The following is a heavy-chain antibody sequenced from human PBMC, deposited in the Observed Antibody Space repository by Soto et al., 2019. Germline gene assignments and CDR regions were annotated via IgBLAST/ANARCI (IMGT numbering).Heavy chain of an antibody. V-gene: IGHV1-58*02. D-gene: IGHD3-16*02. Sequence: GASVKVSCKASGFTFTNSAMQWVRQTRGQRLEWIGWIVVGTGNTNYAQQFQGRVTITRDLSTSTAYMELKTLRSEDTAFYYCAAAPPFIWRSYRFASWGQGTLVTVSS. CDR1: GFTFTNSA. CDR2: IVVGTGNT. CDR3: AAAPPFIWRSYRFAS. J-gene: IGHJ4*02.